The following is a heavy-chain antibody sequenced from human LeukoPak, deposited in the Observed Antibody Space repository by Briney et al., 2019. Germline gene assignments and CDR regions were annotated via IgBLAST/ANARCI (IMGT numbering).Heavy chain of an antibody. CDR2: ISYDGSNK. CDR1: GFTFSSYG. Sequence: GGSLRLSCAASGFTFSSYGMHWVRQAPGKGLEWVAGISYDGSNKYYADSVKGRFTISRDDSKNTLYLQMNSLRAEDTAVYYCAKDEDHDYGDYYFDSWGQGTLVTVSS. V-gene: IGHV3-30*18. J-gene: IGHJ4*02. CDR3: AKDEDHDYGDYYFDS. D-gene: IGHD4-17*01.